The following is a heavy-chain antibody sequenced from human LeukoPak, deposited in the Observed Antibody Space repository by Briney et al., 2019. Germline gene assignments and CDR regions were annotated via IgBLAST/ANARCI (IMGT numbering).Heavy chain of an antibody. V-gene: IGHV4-39*07. CDR1: GGSMSSTSYY. CDR3: ARSATVTTGYFDY. Sequence: SETLSLTCTVSGGSMSSTSYYWGWIRQPPGKGLGWIGSIYYSGSTYYNPSLKSRVTISIDTSKNLFSLKLDSLTPADTAVYYCARSATVTTGYFDYWGRGTLVAVSP. CDR2: IYYSGST. D-gene: IGHD4-17*01. J-gene: IGHJ4*02.